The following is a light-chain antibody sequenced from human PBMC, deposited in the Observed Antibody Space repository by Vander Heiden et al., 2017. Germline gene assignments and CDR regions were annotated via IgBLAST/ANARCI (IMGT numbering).Light chain of an antibody. Sequence: SYELTQPPSVSVSPGQTASITCSGDKLGDKYACWYQQKPGQSPLLVISQASKGPSGIPERFSGSNSGNTATLTISGTQAMDEADYYCQAWDSSTASFGGGTKLTVL. V-gene: IGLV3-1*01. CDR3: QAWDSSTAS. J-gene: IGLJ2*01. CDR1: KLGDKY. CDR2: QAS.